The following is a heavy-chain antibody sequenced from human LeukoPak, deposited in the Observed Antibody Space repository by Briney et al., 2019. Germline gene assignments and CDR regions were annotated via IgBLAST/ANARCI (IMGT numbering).Heavy chain of an antibody. J-gene: IGHJ4*02. D-gene: IGHD3-22*01. V-gene: IGHV3-21*01. CDR3: ARVELPYDSSGSYDY. Sequence: KAGGSLRLSCAASGFTFSSYGMSWVRQAPGKGLEWVSSISSSSSYIYYADSVKGRFTISRDNAKNSLYLQMNSLRAEDTAVYYCARVELPYDSSGSYDYWGQGTLVTVSS. CDR2: ISSSSSYI. CDR1: GFTFSSYG.